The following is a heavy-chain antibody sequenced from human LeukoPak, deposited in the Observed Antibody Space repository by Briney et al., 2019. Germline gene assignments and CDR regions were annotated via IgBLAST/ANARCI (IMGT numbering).Heavy chain of an antibody. CDR2: ISSSGSTI. CDR1: GFTFSSYE. V-gene: IGHV3-48*03. CDR3: ARGDVDIVANFDY. Sequence: GGSLRLSCAASGFTFSSYETNWVRQAPGKGLEWVSYISSSGSTIYYADSVKGRFTISRDNAKNSLYLQMNSLRAEDTAVYYCARGDVDIVANFDYWGQGTLVTVSS. D-gene: IGHD5-12*01. J-gene: IGHJ4*02.